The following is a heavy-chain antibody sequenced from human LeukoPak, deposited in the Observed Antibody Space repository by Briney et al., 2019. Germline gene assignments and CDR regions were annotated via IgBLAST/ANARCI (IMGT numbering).Heavy chain of an antibody. CDR3: ASSGHYYYYYYMDV. CDR2: IYTSGSP. CDR1: GGSISSYY. Sequence: PSETLSLTCTVSGGSISSYYWSWIRQPPGKGLEWIGYIYTSGSPNYNPSLKSRVTISVDTSKNQFSLKLSSVTAADTAVYYCASSGHYYYYYYMDVWGKGTTVTVSS. V-gene: IGHV4-4*09. J-gene: IGHJ6*03.